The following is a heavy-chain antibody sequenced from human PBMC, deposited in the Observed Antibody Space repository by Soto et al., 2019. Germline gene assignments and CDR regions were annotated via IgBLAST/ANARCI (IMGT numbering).Heavy chain of an antibody. J-gene: IGHJ5*01. CDR1: RGAFGDYW. Sequence: EVQLVESGGGLVQPGGSLRLSCEASRGAFGDYWMHWVRQAPGKGLVWVSRINRDANDIIYADSVKGRFTASRDNAKNLFFLPMNSLIVEDTAVYYCATALPHNSFASSGQGTLVTVSS. CDR3: ATALPHNSFAS. CDR2: INRDANDI. V-gene: IGHV3-74*01.